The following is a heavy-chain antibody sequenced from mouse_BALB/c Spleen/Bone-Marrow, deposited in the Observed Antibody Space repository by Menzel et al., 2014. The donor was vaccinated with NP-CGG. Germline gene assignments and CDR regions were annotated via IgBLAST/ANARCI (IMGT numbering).Heavy chain of an antibody. D-gene: IGHD1-2*01. CDR1: GFDSSRYW. CDR3: ARPGYYGYQDV. CDR2: INPDSSTI. Sequence: EVKLQESGGGLVQPGGSLKLSCAASGFDSSRYWMTWVRQAPGKGLEWIGEINPDSSTINYTPSLKEKFIISRDNAKNTLYLQMSIVRSEDTALYYCARPGYYGYQDVWGAGTTVTVSS. V-gene: IGHV4-1*02. J-gene: IGHJ1*01.